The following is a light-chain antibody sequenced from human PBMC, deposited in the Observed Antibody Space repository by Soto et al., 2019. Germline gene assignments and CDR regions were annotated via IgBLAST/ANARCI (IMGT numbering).Light chain of an antibody. CDR1: QNIDIY. CDR2: AAS. V-gene: IGKV1-39*01. J-gene: IGKJ3*01. CDR3: NQSYDSPLFT. Sequence: DIQMTQSPSALSASVGDRVTITCRASQNIDIYLHWYRQKPGKAPEILIFAASSVPGAVPSKFSSSGSGTDYKLATSSLQLVDVATYYCNQSYDSPLFTVGAGIKEDIK.